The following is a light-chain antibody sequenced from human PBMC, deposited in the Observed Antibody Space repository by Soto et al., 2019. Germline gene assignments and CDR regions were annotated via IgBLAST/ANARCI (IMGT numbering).Light chain of an antibody. CDR1: QSVSSNY. CDR3: QQRNNWPPGIT. V-gene: IGKV3-11*01. J-gene: IGKJ5*01. CDR2: AAS. Sequence: EIVMTQSPATLSVSPGERATLSCRASQSVSSNYLAWYQQKPGQAPRLLIYAASNRATGIPARFSGSGSGTDFTLTISSLEPEDFAVYYCQQRNNWPPGITFGQGTRLEIK.